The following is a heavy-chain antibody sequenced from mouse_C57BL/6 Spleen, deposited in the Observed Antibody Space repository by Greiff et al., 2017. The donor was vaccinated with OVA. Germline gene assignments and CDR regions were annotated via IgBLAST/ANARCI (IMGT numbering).Heavy chain of an antibody. J-gene: IGHJ4*01. Sequence: QVQLQQSGAELVKPGASVKISCKASGYAFSSYWMNWVKQRPGKGLEWIGQIYPGDGDTNYNGKFKGKATLTADKSSSTAYMQLSSLTSEDSAVYFCARSYYGSSYATDYWGQGTSVTVSS. CDR2: IYPGDGDT. CDR1: GYAFSSYW. D-gene: IGHD1-1*01. CDR3: ARSYYGSSYATDY. V-gene: IGHV1-80*01.